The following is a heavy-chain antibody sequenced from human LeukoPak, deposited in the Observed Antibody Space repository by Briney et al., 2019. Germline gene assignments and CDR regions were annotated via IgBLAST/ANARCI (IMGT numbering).Heavy chain of an antibody. J-gene: IGHJ4*02. V-gene: IGHV4-59*01. CDR1: GGSISSYY. D-gene: IGHD1-20*01. CDR2: IYYSGST. CDR3: ARAEHNWREIDY. Sequence: SETLSLTCTVSGGSISSYYWSWIRQPPGKGLEWIGYIYYSGSTNYNPSLKSRVTISVDTSKNQFSLKLSSVTAADTAVYYCARAEHNWREIDYWGQGTLVTVSS.